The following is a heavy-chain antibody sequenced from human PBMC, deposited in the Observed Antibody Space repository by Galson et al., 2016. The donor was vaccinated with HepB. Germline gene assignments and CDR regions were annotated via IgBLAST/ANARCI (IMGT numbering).Heavy chain of an antibody. J-gene: IGHJ4*01. CDR1: GFTVSSNY. CDR2: IYIGGST. V-gene: IGHV3-53*01. Sequence: SLRLSCAASGFTVSSNYMSWVRQAPGKGLEWVSVIYIGGSTYYADSVKGRFTISRDNSKHTVYLQMNSLRAEDTAVYYCAGTNTMIRGAPILYWGQGTPVTVSS. D-gene: IGHD3-10*01. CDR3: AGTNTMIRGAPILY.